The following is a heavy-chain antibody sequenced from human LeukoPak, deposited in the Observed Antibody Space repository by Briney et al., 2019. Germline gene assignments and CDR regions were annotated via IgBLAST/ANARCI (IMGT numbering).Heavy chain of an antibody. D-gene: IGHD3/OR15-3a*01. Sequence: GRSLTLSCAAAGFTVSMNYIGWVRQAPGEGLEWVSVLYSNDVTQNAASVKGRFTISRDNPKNTIFLQMNTLRDADSPVYYCARRDPIGLAHDYWRPFDIWGQGTMVTVSS. CDR1: GFTVSMNY. V-gene: IGHV3-53*01. CDR2: LYSNDVT. CDR3: ARRDPIGLAHDYWRPFDI. J-gene: IGHJ3*02.